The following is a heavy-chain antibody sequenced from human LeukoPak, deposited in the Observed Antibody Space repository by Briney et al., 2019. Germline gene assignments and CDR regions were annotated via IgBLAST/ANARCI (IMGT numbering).Heavy chain of an antibody. Sequence: SETLSLTCAVYGGSFSGYYWSWIRQPPGKGLEWIGEINHSGSTNYNPSLKSRVTISVDTSKNQFSPKLSSVTAADTAVYYCARHPIVLMVYALNWFDPWGQGTLVTVSS. J-gene: IGHJ5*02. D-gene: IGHD2-8*01. CDR2: INHSGST. CDR1: GGSFSGYY. CDR3: ARHPIVLMVYALNWFDP. V-gene: IGHV4-34*01.